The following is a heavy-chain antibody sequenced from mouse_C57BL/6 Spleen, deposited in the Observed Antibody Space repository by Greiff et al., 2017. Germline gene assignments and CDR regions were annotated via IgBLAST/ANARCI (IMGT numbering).Heavy chain of an antibody. D-gene: IGHD2-4*01. CDR1: GYTFTSYW. J-gene: IGHJ4*01. V-gene: IGHV1-64*01. CDR3: ATSLYYDYAMDY. Sequence: QVQLQQPGAELVKPGASVKLSCKASGYTFTSYWMHWVKQRPGQGLEWIGMIHPNSGSTNYNEKFKSKATLTVDKSSSTAYMQLSSLTSEDSAVYYCATSLYYDYAMDYWGQGTSVTVSS. CDR2: IHPNSGST.